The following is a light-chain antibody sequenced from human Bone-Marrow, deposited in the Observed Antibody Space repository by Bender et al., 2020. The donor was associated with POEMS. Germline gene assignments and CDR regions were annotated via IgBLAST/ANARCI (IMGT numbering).Light chain of an antibody. J-gene: IGLJ2*01. Sequence: QSALTQPASVSGSPGQSITISCTGTSSDVGSYNLVSWYQQHPGKAPKLMIYEGSKRPSGVSNRFSGSKSGNTASLTISGLQAEDEADYYCSSFTTTNPLFGGGTKLTVL. CDR3: SSFTTTNPL. V-gene: IGLV2-14*02. CDR2: EGS. CDR1: SSDVGSYNL.